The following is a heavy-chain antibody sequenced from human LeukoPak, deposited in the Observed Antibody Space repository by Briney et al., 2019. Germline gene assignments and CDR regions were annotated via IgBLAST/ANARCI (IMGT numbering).Heavy chain of an antibody. CDR3: AASTYLRRPIDY. Sequence: GGSLRLSCVASGFTFTDYYMTWIRQTPGKGLEWLSYISGSGVSLFYADSVKGRFTISRDNDADSLYLEMKSLRAEDTGVYYCAASTYLRRPIDYWGRGTLVTAS. CDR2: ISGSGVSL. D-gene: IGHD4-17*01. J-gene: IGHJ4*02. V-gene: IGHV3-11*04. CDR1: GFTFTDYY.